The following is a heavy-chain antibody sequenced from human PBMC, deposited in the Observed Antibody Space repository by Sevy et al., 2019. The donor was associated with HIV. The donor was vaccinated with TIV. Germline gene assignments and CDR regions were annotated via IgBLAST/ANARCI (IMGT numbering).Heavy chain of an antibody. CDR3: ARQILGDSSTWYFLDAFDI. D-gene: IGHD2-2*01. Sequence: GESLKISCKGSGYSFTKYWIGGVRQSPGKGLEWMGIFFPGDSEIRYSPSFPDQVTFSFDKSIRTAYLQWSSLKASDTAMYYCARQILGDSSTWYFLDAFDIWGQGTMVTVSS. V-gene: IGHV5-51*01. J-gene: IGHJ3*02. CDR1: GYSFTKYW. CDR2: FFPGDSEI.